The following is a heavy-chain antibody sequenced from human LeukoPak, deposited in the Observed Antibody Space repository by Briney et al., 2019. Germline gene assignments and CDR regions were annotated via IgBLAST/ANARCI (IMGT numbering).Heavy chain of an antibody. CDR3: AKLLGDSTGWYSEN. J-gene: IGHJ4*02. D-gene: IGHD6-19*01. CDR1: GFTFSSYV. CDR2: ISYDGSNE. Sequence: GRSLRLSCAASGFTFSSYVMHWVRQAPGKGLEWVAIISYDGSNEYYADSVKGRFTISRDNSENTLYLQVSSLRGEDTAIYYCAKLLGDSTGWYSENWGQGILVTVSS. V-gene: IGHV3-30*14.